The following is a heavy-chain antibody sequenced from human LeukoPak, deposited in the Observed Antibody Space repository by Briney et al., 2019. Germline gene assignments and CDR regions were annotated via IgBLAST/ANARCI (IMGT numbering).Heavy chain of an antibody. D-gene: IGHD3-3*01. V-gene: IGHV4-39*07. Sequence: SETLSLTCTVSGGSISSSSYYWGWIRQPPGKGLEWIGSIYYSGSTYYNPSLKSRVTISVDTSKNQFSLKLSSVTAADTAVYYCARDGYYDFWSGYQPYYMDVWGKGTTVTVSS. CDR3: ARDGYYDFWSGYQPYYMDV. J-gene: IGHJ6*03. CDR2: IYYSGST. CDR1: GGSISSSSYY.